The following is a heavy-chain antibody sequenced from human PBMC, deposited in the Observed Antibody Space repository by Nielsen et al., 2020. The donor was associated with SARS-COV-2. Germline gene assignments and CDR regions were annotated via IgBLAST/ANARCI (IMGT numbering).Heavy chain of an antibody. D-gene: IGHD3-9*01. J-gene: IGHJ4*02. CDR3: ARIRYFDWLLYVFDY. Sequence: SGPTLVKPTETLTLTCTVSGFSLSNARMGVSWIRQPPGKALEWLAHIFSNDEKSYSTSLKSRLTISKDTSKSQVVLTMTNMDPVDTATYYCARIRYFDWLLYVFDYWGQGTLVTVSS. V-gene: IGHV2-26*01. CDR2: IFSNDEK. CDR1: GFSLSNARMG.